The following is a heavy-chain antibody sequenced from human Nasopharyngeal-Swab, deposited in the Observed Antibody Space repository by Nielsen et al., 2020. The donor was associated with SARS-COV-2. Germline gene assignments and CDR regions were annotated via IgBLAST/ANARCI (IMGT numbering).Heavy chain of an antibody. CDR1: GFNVTRFG. Sequence: GESLKISCAASGFNVTRFGMHWVRQAPGKGLKWMAFISYDGTIQYYADSVKGRFTISRDNSKNTLYLQMNSLRAEDTAVYYCARGYSGYDQWGIDYWGQGTLVTVSS. D-gene: IGHD5-12*01. V-gene: IGHV3-30*03. CDR3: ARGYSGYDQWGIDY. CDR2: ISYDGTIQ. J-gene: IGHJ4*02.